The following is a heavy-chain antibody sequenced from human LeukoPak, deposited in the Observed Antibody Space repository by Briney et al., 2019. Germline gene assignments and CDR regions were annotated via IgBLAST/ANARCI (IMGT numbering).Heavy chain of an antibody. J-gene: IGHJ4*02. CDR3: ARGYGDSIHFDY. CDR1: GFTFSYYW. Sequence: PGGSLRLSCAASGFTFSYYWMNWVRQAPGKGLEWVANIKRDGSEKYYVGSVKGRFTISRDNTKNSLSLQMNSLRAEDTAVYYCARGYGDSIHFDYWGQGTLVTVSS. D-gene: IGHD4-17*01. V-gene: IGHV3-7*04. CDR2: IKRDGSEK.